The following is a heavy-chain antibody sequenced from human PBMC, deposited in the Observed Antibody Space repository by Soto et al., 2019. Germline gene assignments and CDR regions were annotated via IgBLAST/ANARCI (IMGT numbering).Heavy chain of an antibody. CDR3: AGMERLFDY. V-gene: IGHV3-30*03. Sequence: QLQLVESGGGVVQPGRSLRLSCAASGFTFSDYGMHWVRQAPGTGLEWVAVISYDGSDKYYADSVKGRFTISRDNSKNRLYLQMNSLRAEDTAVYYCAGMERLFDYWGQGTLVTVSS. D-gene: IGHD3-3*01. CDR1: GFTFSDYG. CDR2: ISYDGSDK. J-gene: IGHJ4*02.